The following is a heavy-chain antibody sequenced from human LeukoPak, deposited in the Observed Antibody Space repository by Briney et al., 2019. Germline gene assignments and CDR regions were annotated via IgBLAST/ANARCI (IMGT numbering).Heavy chain of an antibody. CDR1: GFTFSNHA. CDR2: ISGSGRTT. D-gene: IGHD1-14*01. Sequence: GGSLRLSCAASGFTFSNHAMSWVRQTPGKGLQWVSVISGSGRTTEYADSVKGRFTISRDNSKNTLYLEMNSLSPDDTAVYYCARGVEPLAANTLAYWGQGTLVTVSS. J-gene: IGHJ4*02. CDR3: ARGVEPLAANTLAY. V-gene: IGHV3-23*01.